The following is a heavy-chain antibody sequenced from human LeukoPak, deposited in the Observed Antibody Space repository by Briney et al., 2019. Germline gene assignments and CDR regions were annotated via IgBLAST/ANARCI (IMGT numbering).Heavy chain of an antibody. CDR2: VNPNGGGT. D-gene: IGHD2-15*01. V-gene: IGHV1-2*02. J-gene: IGHJ4*02. CDR1: GYTFTGYY. Sequence: ASVKVPCKASGYTFTGYYIHWVRQAPGQGLEWMGWVNPNGGGTNYAPKFQDRVTMTWDTSISTAYMELNRLKSDDTAMYYCARDFSGGIWAQDYWGQGALVSVSS. CDR3: ARDFSGGIWAQDY.